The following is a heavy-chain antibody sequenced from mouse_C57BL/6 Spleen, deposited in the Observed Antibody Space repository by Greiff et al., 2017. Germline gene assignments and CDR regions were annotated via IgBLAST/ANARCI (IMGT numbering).Heavy chain of an antibody. CDR2: IDPSDSDT. Sequence: QVQLQQPGAELVRPGSSVKLSCKASGYTFTSYWMHWVKQRPIQGLEWIGNIDPSDSDTHYNQKFKDKATLTVDKSSSTAYMLLSSLTSEDSAVXYCARSGDGYFFDYWGQGTTLTVSS. V-gene: IGHV1-52*01. CDR3: ARSGDGYFFDY. D-gene: IGHD2-3*01. J-gene: IGHJ2*01. CDR1: GYTFTSYW.